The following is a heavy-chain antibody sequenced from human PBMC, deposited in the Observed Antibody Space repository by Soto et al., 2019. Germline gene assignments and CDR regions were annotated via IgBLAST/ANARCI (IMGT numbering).Heavy chain of an antibody. CDR2: TYYRSKWYN. J-gene: IGHJ3*02. CDR3: ARGYYDFWSGYRAAFDI. V-gene: IGHV6-1*01. D-gene: IGHD3-3*01. CDR1: GDSVSSNSAA. Sequence: SQTLSLTCAISGDSVSSNSAAWNWIRQSPSRGLEWLGRTYYRSKWYNDYAVSVKSRITINPDTSKNQFSLQLNSVTPEDTAVYYCARGYYDFWSGYRAAFDIWGQGTMVTVSS.